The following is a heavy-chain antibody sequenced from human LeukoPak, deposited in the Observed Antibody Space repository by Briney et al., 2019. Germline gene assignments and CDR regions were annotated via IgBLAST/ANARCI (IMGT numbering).Heavy chain of an antibody. CDR3: APRLQDSTRAFDI. CDR2: ISGSGSST. CDR1: GFTFSSYA. D-gene: IGHD5-24*01. V-gene: IGHV3-23*01. Sequence: PGRSLRLSCAASGFTFSSYAMSWVRQAPGKGLEWVSTISGSGSSTYYADSVKGRFTISRDNSKNTLYLQMNSLRAEDTAVYYCAPRLQDSTRAFDICGQGTVVTVSS. J-gene: IGHJ3*02.